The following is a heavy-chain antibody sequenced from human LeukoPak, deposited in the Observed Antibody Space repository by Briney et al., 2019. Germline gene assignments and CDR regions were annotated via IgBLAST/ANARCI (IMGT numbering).Heavy chain of an antibody. Sequence: AGSLRLSCAASGFTFSSYDMSWVRQAPGRGLEWVSAIGGGGTPYYADSVKGRFTISRDNSKNTLYLQMNSLRAEDTAVYYCAKDDHGGSGWRDYFDQWGQGTLVTVSS. J-gene: IGHJ4*02. CDR3: AKDDHGGSGWRDYFDQ. D-gene: IGHD6-19*01. CDR1: GFTFSSYD. CDR2: IGGGGTP. V-gene: IGHV3-23*01.